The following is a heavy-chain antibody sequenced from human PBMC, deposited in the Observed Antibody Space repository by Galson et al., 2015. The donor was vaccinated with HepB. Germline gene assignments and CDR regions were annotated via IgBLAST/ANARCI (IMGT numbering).Heavy chain of an antibody. D-gene: IGHD3-16*02. V-gene: IGHV1-2*04. CDR1: GYTFNGYY. CDR2: IYPNSGGT. CDR3: AREVIGNWDTYYDYVWGSYRPGYFDY. Sequence: PVKVSCKAYGYTFNGYYMHWVRQAPGQGLEWMGWIYPNSGGTNYAQKFQGWVTMTRDTSISTGYMELSRLRSDDTAVYYCAREVIGNWDTYYDYVWGSYRPGYFDYWGQGTLVTVSS. J-gene: IGHJ4*02.